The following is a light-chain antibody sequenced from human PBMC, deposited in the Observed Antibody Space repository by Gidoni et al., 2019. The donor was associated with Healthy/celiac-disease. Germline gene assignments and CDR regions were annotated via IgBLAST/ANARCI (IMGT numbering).Light chain of an antibody. CDR3: QQYGSSRT. Sequence: EIVLPQSPGTLSLSPGERATLSCRASQSVSSSYLAWYQQKPGQAPRLLIYGASSRATGIPDRFSSSGSGTDFTLTISRLEPEDFAEYYCQQYGSSRTFGQXTKVEIK. CDR1: QSVSSSY. V-gene: IGKV3-20*01. CDR2: GAS. J-gene: IGKJ1*01.